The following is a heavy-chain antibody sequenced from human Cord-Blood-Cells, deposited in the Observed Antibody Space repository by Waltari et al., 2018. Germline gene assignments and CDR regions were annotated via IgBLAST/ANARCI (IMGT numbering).Heavy chain of an antibody. CDR2: IYYSGST. CDR1: GGSISIGGYY. Sequence: QVQLQESGPGLVKPSQTLSPTCTVSGGSISIGGYYWSWIRQHPGKGLEWIGYIYYSGSTYYNPSLKSRVTISVDTSKNQFSLKLSSVTAADTAVYYCARDGGIGAFDIWGQGTMVTVSS. J-gene: IGHJ3*02. D-gene: IGHD3-16*01. V-gene: IGHV4-31*03. CDR3: ARDGGIGAFDI.